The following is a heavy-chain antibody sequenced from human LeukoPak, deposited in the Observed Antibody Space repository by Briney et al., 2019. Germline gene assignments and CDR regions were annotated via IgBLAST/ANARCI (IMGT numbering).Heavy chain of an antibody. J-gene: IGHJ4*02. CDR2: ISSSSSTI. CDR3: ARVSGINSRTYNDD. Sequence: GGSLKLSCAASGFTFNSYAMHWVRQAPGKGLEWVSYISSSSSTIYYADSVKGRFTISRDNAKRSLSLQMSSLRAEDTAVYYCARVSGINSRTYNDDWGQGTLVTVSS. CDR1: GFTFNSYA. V-gene: IGHV3-48*01. D-gene: IGHD5-24*01.